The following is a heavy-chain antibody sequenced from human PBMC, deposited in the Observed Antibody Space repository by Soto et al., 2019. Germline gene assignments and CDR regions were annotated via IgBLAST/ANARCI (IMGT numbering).Heavy chain of an antibody. Sequence: PGESLKISCKGSGYNLTTSWIGWVRQMPGKGLEWMGIIYPGDSDTRYSPSFQGQVTISADKSITTAYLQWSSLKASDTAIYYCARAPQVTSGMAPALNYYYAMDVWGQGTTVTVSS. CDR1: GYNLTTSW. J-gene: IGHJ6*02. CDR2: IYPGDSDT. CDR3: ARAPQVTSGMAPALNYYYAMDV. V-gene: IGHV5-51*01. D-gene: IGHD6-13*01.